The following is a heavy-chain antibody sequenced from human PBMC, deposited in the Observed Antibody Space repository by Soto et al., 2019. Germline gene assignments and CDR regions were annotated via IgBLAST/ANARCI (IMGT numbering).Heavy chain of an antibody. Sequence: QVQLQESGPGLVKPSQTLSLTCTVSGGSISSGGYYWSWIRQHPGKGLEWIGYIYYSGSTYYNPSLKSRVTISVDTSKNQFSPKLSSVTAADTAVYYCARGKVRGVITNNWFDPWGQGTLVTVSS. CDR2: IYYSGST. D-gene: IGHD3-10*01. J-gene: IGHJ5*02. V-gene: IGHV4-31*03. CDR1: GGSISSGGYY. CDR3: ARGKVRGVITNNWFDP.